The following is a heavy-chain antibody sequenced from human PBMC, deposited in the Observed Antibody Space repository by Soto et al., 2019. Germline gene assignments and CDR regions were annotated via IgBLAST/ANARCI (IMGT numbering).Heavy chain of an antibody. CDR2: INSDGSSK. CDR1: GFTFSSYW. D-gene: IGHD5-18*01. J-gene: IGHJ4*02. Sequence: GGSLRLSCAASGFTFSSYWMHWVRQAPGKGLVWVSRINSDGSSKSYADSVKGRFTISRDNAKNTLYLQMNSLRAEDTAVYYFARDFRGYSYEYYFDYWGQGTLVTVSS. CDR3: ARDFRGYSYEYYFDY. V-gene: IGHV3-74*01.